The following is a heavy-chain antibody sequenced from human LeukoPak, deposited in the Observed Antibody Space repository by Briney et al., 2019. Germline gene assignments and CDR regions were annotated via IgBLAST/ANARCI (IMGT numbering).Heavy chain of an antibody. CDR1: GVTFSSTA. CDR2: ISNNGGYT. D-gene: IGHD2-15*01. Sequence: GGSMRLSCAASGVTFSSTAMSWVRQAPGKGLEWVSAISNNGGYTYYADSVQGRFTISRDNSKSTLCLQMNSLRAEDTAVYYCAKQLGYCSDGSCYFPYWGQGTLVTVSS. J-gene: IGHJ4*02. CDR3: AKQLGYCSDGSCYFPY. V-gene: IGHV3-23*01.